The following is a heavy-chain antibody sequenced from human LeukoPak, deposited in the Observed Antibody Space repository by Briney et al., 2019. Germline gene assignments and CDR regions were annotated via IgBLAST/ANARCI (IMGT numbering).Heavy chain of an antibody. CDR2: IYYSGST. J-gene: IGHJ4*02. CDR3: VRRTSGSYSDY. CDR1: GGSISSYY. V-gene: IGHV4-59*08. D-gene: IGHD1-26*01. Sequence: SETLSLTCTVSGGSISSYYWSWIRQPPGKGLEWIGYIYYSGSTNYNPSLKSRVTISVDTSKNQFSLKLNSVTAADTAVYYCVRRTSGSYSDYWGQGTLVTVSS.